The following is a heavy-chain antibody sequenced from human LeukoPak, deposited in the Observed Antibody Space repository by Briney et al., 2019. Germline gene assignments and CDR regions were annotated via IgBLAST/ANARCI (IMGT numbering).Heavy chain of an antibody. Sequence: PGGSLRLSCATSGFTFSNAWMNWVRQAPEKGLEWVGRIRSNSDGGTIDYVAPVKGRFTLSRDDSKTTLYLQMNSLQTEDTAVYYCATDFYDSTWGQGTLVTVSS. V-gene: IGHV3-15*07. CDR1: GFTFSNAW. J-gene: IGHJ5*02. CDR3: ATDFYDST. CDR2: IRSNSDGGTI. D-gene: IGHD3-22*01.